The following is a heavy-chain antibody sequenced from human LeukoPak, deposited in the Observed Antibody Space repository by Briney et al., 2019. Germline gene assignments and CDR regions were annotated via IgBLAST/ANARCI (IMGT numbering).Heavy chain of an antibody. V-gene: IGHV3-7*01. CDR1: GFTFTTYW. Sequence: GESLRLSCAASGFTFTTYWMSWVRQLPGKGLEWVANINQDGTEKYYVDSVKGRFTISRDNAKNSLDLQMNSLRVEDTGIYYCVKVAKYYYGSETYYFFEHWGQGTPVTASS. D-gene: IGHD3-10*01. CDR3: VKVAKYYYGSETYYFFEH. J-gene: IGHJ4*02. CDR2: INQDGTEK.